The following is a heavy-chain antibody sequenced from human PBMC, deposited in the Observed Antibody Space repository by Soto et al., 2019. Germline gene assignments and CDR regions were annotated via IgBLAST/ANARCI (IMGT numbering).Heavy chain of an antibody. V-gene: IGHV4-34*01. CDR2: INHSGST. D-gene: IGHD2-2*02. CDR3: ARGRNYCSSTSCYKMGWKWFDP. CDR1: GGSFSGYY. J-gene: IGHJ5*02. Sequence: KASETLSLTCAVYGGSFSGYYWSWIRQPPGKGLEWIGEINHSGSTNYNPSLKSRVTISVDTSKNQFSLKLSSVTAADTAVYYCARGRNYCSSTSCYKMGWKWFDPWGQGTLVTVSS.